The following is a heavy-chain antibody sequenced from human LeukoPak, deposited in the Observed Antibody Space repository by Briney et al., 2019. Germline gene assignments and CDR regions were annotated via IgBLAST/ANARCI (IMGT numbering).Heavy chain of an antibody. D-gene: IGHD3-16*02. V-gene: IGHV3-74*01. Sequence: PGGSLRLSCAASGFTFSSYWMHWVRQAPGKGLVWVSRINSDGGSTSYADSVKGRFTISRDNAKNTLYLQMNSLRAEDTAVYYCARAGLRLGELSLFTSLDYYYMDVWGKGTTVTVSS. CDR3: ARAGLRLGELSLFTSLDYYYMDV. CDR2: INSDGGST. J-gene: IGHJ6*03. CDR1: GFTFSSYW.